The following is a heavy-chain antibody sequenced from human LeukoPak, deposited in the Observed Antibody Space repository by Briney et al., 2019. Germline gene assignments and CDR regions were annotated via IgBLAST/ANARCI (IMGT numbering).Heavy chain of an antibody. Sequence: PGGSLRLSCAASGFTVSSNYMSWVRQAPGKGLEWVSAISGSGGDTYYGDSVKGRFTISRDNSKNTLYLQMNSLRAEDTAVYYCARSTSSEYDIYHFDYWGQGTLVTVSS. V-gene: IGHV3-23*01. D-gene: IGHD3-9*01. CDR3: ARSTSSEYDIYHFDY. CDR1: GFTVSSNY. J-gene: IGHJ4*02. CDR2: ISGSGGDT.